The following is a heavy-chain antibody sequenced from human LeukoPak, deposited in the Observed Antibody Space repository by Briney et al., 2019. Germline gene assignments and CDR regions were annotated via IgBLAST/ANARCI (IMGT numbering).Heavy chain of an antibody. CDR1: GFTFSSYG. Sequence: PGGSLRLSCAASGFTFSSYGMSWVRQAPGKGLEWVSAISGSGGSTYYADSVKGRFTISRDNSKNTLYLQMNSLGAEDTAVYYCASLRVWFGDFDYWGQGTLVTVSS. D-gene: IGHD3-10*01. J-gene: IGHJ4*02. CDR3: ASLRVWFGDFDY. CDR2: ISGSGGST. V-gene: IGHV3-23*01.